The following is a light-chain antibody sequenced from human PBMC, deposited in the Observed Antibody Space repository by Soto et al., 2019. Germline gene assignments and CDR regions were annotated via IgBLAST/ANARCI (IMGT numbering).Light chain of an antibody. CDR2: DVT. V-gene: IGLV2-11*01. Sequence: QPLLTQPRSVSGSPGQSVTISCTGTPSDVGSYDLVSWYQQHPGKAPNLIIYDVTKRPSGVPDRFSASKSGNTASLTISGLQADDEADYYCCSYAGRYTRVFGGGTQLTV. CDR1: PSDVGSYDL. J-gene: IGLJ3*02. CDR3: CSYAGRYTRV.